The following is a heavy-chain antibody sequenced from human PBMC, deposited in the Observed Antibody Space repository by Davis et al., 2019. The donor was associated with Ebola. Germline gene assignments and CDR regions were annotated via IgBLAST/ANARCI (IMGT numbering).Heavy chain of an antibody. CDR2: IKQDGSEK. Sequence: GGSLRLSCAASGFTFSSYWMHWVRQAPGKGLEWVANIKQDGSEKYYVDSVKGRFTISRDNAKNSLDLQMNSLRAEDTALYYCAKGIIGTSGGDYWGQGTLVTVSS. J-gene: IGHJ4*02. CDR3: AKGIIGTSGGDY. CDR1: GFTFSSYW. V-gene: IGHV3-7*03. D-gene: IGHD1-7*01.